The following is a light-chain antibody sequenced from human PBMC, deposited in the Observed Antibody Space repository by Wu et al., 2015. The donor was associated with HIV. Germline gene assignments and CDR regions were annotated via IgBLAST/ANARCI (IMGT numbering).Light chain of an antibody. J-gene: IGKJ5*01. Sequence: EIVLTQSPGTLSLSPGERATLSCRASQSVYGSYVAWYQQKPGQAPRLLIYAASSRATGIPDRFRGSGSGTDFTLTISRLEPEDFALYYCQQYGRSPITFGQGTRLEI. V-gene: IGKV3-20*01. CDR3: QQYGRSPIT. CDR1: QSVYGSY. CDR2: AAS.